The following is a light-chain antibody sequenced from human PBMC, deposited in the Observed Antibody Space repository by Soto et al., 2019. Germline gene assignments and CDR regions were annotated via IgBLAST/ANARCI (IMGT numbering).Light chain of an antibody. CDR2: DAS. J-gene: IGKJ5*01. CDR3: QQRSDWPRIT. V-gene: IGKV3-11*01. CDR1: QSVSRY. Sequence: EIVLTQSPATLSLSPGERATLSCRASQSVSRYLAWYQQKPGQAPRLLIYDASNRATGIQARFSGSGSGTDFTLTITSLEPEDFAVYYCQQRSDWPRITFGQGTRLEIK.